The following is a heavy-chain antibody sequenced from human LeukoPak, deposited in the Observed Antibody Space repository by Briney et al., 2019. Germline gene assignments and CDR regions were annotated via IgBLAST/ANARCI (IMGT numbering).Heavy chain of an antibody. Sequence: PSETLSLTCTVSGGSISSYYWSWIRQPAGKGLEWIGRIYTSGSTNYNPSLKSRVTMSVDTSKNQFSLKLSSVTAVDTAVYYCARDLYISGWYGYYYYMDVWGKGTTVTVSS. CDR3: ARDLYISGWYGYYYYMDV. D-gene: IGHD6-19*01. CDR1: GGSISSYY. J-gene: IGHJ6*03. V-gene: IGHV4-4*07. CDR2: IYTSGST.